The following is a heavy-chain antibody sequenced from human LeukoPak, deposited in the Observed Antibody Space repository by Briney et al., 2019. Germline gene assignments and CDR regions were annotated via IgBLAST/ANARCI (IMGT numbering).Heavy chain of an antibody. J-gene: IGHJ4*02. CDR2: IWCDGSNK. CDR3: AKGGDLYGGLLDS. Sequence: LSGGSLRLSCAASGFTFSSYGMHWVRQAPGKGLEWVAVIWCDGSNKYYADSVKGRFTISRDNSKNTLYLQMNSLRAEDTAVYYCAKGGDLYGGLLDSWGQGTLVTVSS. V-gene: IGHV3-33*06. D-gene: IGHD4/OR15-4a*01. CDR1: GFTFSSYG.